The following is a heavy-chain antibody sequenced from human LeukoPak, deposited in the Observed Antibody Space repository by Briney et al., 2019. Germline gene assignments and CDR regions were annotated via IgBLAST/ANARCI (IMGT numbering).Heavy chain of an antibody. CDR2: INPSGGST. V-gene: IGHV1-46*01. CDR3: ARMGYSSSSSY. J-gene: IGHJ4*02. Sequence: ASVKVSCKASGYTFTSYYMHWVRQAPGQGLEWMGIINPSGGSTSYAQKFQGRVTMTTDTSTSTAYMELRSLRSDDTAVYYCARMGYSSSSSYWGQGTLVTVSS. D-gene: IGHD6-13*01. CDR1: GYTFTSYY.